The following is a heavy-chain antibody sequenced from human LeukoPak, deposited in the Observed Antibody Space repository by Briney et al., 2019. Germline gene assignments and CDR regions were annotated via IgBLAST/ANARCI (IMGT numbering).Heavy chain of an antibody. CDR3: ASRSM. J-gene: IGHJ4*02. CDR1: GFTFSTYG. Sequence: GGSLRPSCAASGFTFSTYGMHWVRQAPGKGLEWVAFIRYDGSNKHYTDSVKGRFTISRDNSKNTLYLQMNSLRVEDTAVYYCASRSMWGQGTLVTVSS. D-gene: IGHD6-6*01. CDR2: IRYDGSNK. V-gene: IGHV3-30*02.